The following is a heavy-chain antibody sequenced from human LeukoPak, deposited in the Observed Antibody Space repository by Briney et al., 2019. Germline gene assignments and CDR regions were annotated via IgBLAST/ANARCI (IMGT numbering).Heavy chain of an antibody. CDR2: IYYSGST. Sequence: SETLSLTCTVSGGSISSSSYYWGWIHQPPGKGLEWIGSIYYSGSTYYNPSLKSRLTISVDTSKNQFSLKLSPVTAADTAVYYCARCRKAIFGVPPRIWYMDVWGKGTTVTVSS. J-gene: IGHJ6*03. D-gene: IGHD3-3*01. V-gene: IGHV4-39*07. CDR3: ARCRKAIFGVPPRIWYMDV. CDR1: GGSISSSSYY.